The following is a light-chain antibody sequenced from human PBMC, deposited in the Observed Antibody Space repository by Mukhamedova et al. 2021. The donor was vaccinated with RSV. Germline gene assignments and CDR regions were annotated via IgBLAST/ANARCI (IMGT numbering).Light chain of an antibody. Sequence: WYQRRVHGKAPKLLIHKASTLGSGVPLRLSVTESATEFTLTISSLQPDDFAIYYCKQYNSYPWTFGQGTKVEVK. J-gene: IGKJ1*01. CDR2: KAS. CDR3: KQYNSYPWT. V-gene: IGKV1-5*03.